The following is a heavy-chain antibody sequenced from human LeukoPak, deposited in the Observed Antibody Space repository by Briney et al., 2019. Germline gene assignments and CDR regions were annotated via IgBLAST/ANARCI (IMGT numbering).Heavy chain of an antibody. CDR2: FDPEDGET. J-gene: IGHJ3*02. CDR3: ATDIYNWNRLSASRYAFDI. Sequence: ASVKPSCKVSGYTLTELSMHWVRQAPGKGLEWMGGFDPEDGETIYAQTFQGRLTMTEDTSTDTAYMELSSLRSEDTAVYYCATDIYNWNRLSASRYAFDIWGQGTMVTVSS. D-gene: IGHD1-1*01. CDR1: GYTLTELS. V-gene: IGHV1-24*01.